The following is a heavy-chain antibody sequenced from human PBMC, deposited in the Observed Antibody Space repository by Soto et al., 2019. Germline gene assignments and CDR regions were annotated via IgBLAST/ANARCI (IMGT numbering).Heavy chain of an antibody. Sequence: QVQLVQSGAGEKKPGASVKVSCKASGYTFTGYAMHWVRQAPGQRLEWMGWINAGNGNTKYSKKFQGRVTITRDTSASTAYMELSSLRSEDTAVYYCARAVAVAADFDYWGQGTLVTVSS. CDR3: ARAVAVAADFDY. CDR1: GYTFTGYA. D-gene: IGHD6-19*01. J-gene: IGHJ4*02. V-gene: IGHV1-3*05. CDR2: INAGNGNT.